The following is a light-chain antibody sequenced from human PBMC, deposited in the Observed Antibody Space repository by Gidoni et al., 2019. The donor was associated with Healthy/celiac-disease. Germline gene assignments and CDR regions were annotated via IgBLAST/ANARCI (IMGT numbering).Light chain of an antibody. CDR2: WAS. CDR3: QQYYSTPPT. CDR1: QSVLYSSNNKNY. Sequence: DIVMTQSPDSLAVSLGERATINCKSSQSVLYSSNNKNYLAWYQQKPGQPPKLIIYWASTRESGVPDRFSGSGSGTDFTITISSLQAEDVAVYYCQQYYSTPPTFGQGTKLEIK. V-gene: IGKV4-1*01. J-gene: IGKJ2*01.